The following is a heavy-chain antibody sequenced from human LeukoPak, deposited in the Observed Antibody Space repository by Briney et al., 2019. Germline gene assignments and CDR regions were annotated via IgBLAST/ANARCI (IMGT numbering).Heavy chain of an antibody. CDR3: AKVRYDSSGSGAFDL. V-gene: IGHV3-21*01. CDR1: GFTFSSYS. J-gene: IGHJ3*01. CDR2: ISSSSSYI. Sequence: GGSLRLSCAASGFTFSSYSMNWVRQAPGKGLEWVSSISSSSSYIYYADSVKGRFTISRDNAKNSLYLQMNSLRAEGTAVYYCAKVRYDSSGSGAFDLWGQGTTVTVSS. D-gene: IGHD3-22*01.